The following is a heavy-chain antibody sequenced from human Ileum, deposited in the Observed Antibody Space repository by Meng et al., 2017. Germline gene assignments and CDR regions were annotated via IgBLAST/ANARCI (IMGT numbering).Heavy chain of an antibody. V-gene: IGHV3-33*01. CDR2: IWYDGSTK. J-gene: IGHJ4*02. CDR3: ARDLPLRYSSSWYPFDY. D-gene: IGHD6-13*01. Sequence: GGSLRLSCVVSGFTFSRYAMHWVRQAPGRGLEWVAVIWYDGSTKYYTESVKGRFTISRDNAKNSLYLQMNSLRAEDTAVYYCARDLPLRYSSSWYPFDYWGQGTLVTVSS. CDR1: GFTFSRYA.